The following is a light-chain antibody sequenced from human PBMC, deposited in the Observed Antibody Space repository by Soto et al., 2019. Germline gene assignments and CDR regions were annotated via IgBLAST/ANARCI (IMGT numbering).Light chain of an antibody. CDR3: QQYNNWPQT. CDR2: GAA. V-gene: IGKV3-15*01. CDR1: QSVNSN. J-gene: IGKJ1*01. Sequence: EIVLTQSPGTLCLSPGERATLSCRASQSVNSNYLAWHQHKPGQAPRLLIYGAATRATGIPARFSGSGSGTEFTLTISSLQSEDCAVYYCQQYNNWPQTFGQGTK.